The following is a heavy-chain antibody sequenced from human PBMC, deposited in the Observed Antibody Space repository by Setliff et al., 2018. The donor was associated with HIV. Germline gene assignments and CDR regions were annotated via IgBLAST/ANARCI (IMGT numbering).Heavy chain of an antibody. V-gene: IGHV3-30*02. CDR1: GFTFSYYG. D-gene: IGHD3-22*01. CDR3: AKDISGYSY. J-gene: IGHJ4*02. CDR2: IRADGINK. Sequence: PGGSLRLSCATSGFTFSYYGMHWVRQAPGKGLEWVAFIRADGINKYHADSVKGRFTISRDNSKNTLYLEMNNLRTEDTAVYYCAKDISGYSYWGQGTPVTVSS.